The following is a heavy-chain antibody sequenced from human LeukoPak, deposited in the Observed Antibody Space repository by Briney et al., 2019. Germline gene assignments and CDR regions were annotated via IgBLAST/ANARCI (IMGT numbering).Heavy chain of an antibody. J-gene: IGHJ4*02. CDR3: AREGSEDYFDY. D-gene: IGHD6-25*01. V-gene: IGHV3-21*01. CDR1: GFTFSSYS. Sequence: GGSLRLSGAASGFTFSSYSMNWVRQAPGKGLEWVSSISSSSSYIYYADSVKGRFTISRDNAKNSLYLQMNSLRAEDTAVYYCAREGSEDYFDYWGQGTLVTVSS. CDR2: ISSSSSYI.